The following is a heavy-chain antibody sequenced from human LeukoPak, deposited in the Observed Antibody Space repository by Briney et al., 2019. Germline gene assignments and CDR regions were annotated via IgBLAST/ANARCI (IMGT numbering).Heavy chain of an antibody. V-gene: IGHV4-39*07. Sequence: SETLSLTCTVSGGSISSSSYYWGWIRQPPGEGLEWIGSIYYSGSTYYNPSLKSRVTISVDTSKNQFSLKLSSVTAADTAVYYCARDQLWFGINWGQGTLVTVSS. CDR3: ARDQLWFGIN. J-gene: IGHJ4*02. D-gene: IGHD3-10*01. CDR2: IYYSGST. CDR1: GGSISSSSYY.